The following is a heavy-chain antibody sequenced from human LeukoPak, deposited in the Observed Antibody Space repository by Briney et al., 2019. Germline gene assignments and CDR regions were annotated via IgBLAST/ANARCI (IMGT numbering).Heavy chain of an antibody. CDR1: GFTFSSYA. V-gene: IGHV3-23*01. CDR3: AKGSGMIVAGYFDY. D-gene: IGHD3-22*01. J-gene: IGHJ4*02. Sequence: GGSLRLSCAASGFTFSSYAMSRVRQAPGKGLEWVSAISGSGGSTYYADSVKGRFTISRDNSKNTLYLQMNSLRAEDTAVYYCAKGSGMIVAGYFDYWGQGTLVTVSS. CDR2: ISGSGGST.